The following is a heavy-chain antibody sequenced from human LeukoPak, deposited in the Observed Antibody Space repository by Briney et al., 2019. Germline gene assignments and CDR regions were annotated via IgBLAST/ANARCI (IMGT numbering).Heavy chain of an antibody. D-gene: IGHD3-16*02. J-gene: IGHJ4*02. V-gene: IGHV1-8*03. CDR3: ARGCLSYVWGSYRYFDY. CDR2: MNPNSGNT. CDR1: GYTFTSYD. Sequence: GASVKVSCKASGYTFTSYDINWVRQATGQGLEWMGWMNPNSGNTGYAQKFQGRVTITRNTSISTAYMELSSLRSEDTAVYYCARGCLSYVWGSYRYFDYWGQGTLVTVSS.